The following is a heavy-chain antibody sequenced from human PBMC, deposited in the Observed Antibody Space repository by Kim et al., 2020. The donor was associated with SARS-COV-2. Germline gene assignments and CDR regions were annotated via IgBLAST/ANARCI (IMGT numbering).Heavy chain of an antibody. J-gene: IGHJ4*02. D-gene: IGHD6-13*01. Sequence: SETLSLTCSVSGVSLSSDHYYWSWIRQTPGKGLEYIGYIHYTGSTTYNVSLKSRVTISRDTSKNQFSLKLTPVTAADTAVYFCARGWRGGSSWYYFDYWGQGTLVTVSS. CDR2: IHYTGST. V-gene: IGHV4-61*01. CDR3: ARGWRGGSSWYYFDY. CDR1: GVSLSSDHYY.